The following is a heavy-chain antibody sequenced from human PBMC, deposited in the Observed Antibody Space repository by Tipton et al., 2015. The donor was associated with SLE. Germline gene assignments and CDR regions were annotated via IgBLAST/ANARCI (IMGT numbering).Heavy chain of an antibody. J-gene: IGHJ4*02. CDR3: ARDPHPLTGYYPDFDY. CDR2: ISSRTSYI. D-gene: IGHD3-9*01. CDR1: GFTFSDFS. V-gene: IGHV3-21*03. Sequence: VQLVQSGGGLVKSGGSLRLSCAASGFTFSDFSMIWVRQAPGKGLEWVSSISSRTSYIYYADSVTGRFTISRDNAKNSLYLQMNSLRAEDTAVYYCARDPHPLTGYYPDFDYWGQGTLVTVSS.